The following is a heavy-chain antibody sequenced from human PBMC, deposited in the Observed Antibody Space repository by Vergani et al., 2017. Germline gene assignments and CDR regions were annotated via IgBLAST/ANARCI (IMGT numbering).Heavy chain of an antibody. Sequence: EVQLVESGGGLVQPGGSLRLSCAASGFTFSSYWMSWVRQAPGKGLEWVANIKQDGSEKYYVDSVKGRFTISRDNAKNSLYLQMNSLRAEDTAVYYCASEYCSSTSCCTDWYFDLWGRGTLVTVSS. D-gene: IGHD2-2*02. CDR1: GFTFSSYW. V-gene: IGHV3-7*01. CDR2: IKQDGSEK. CDR3: ASEYCSSTSCCTDWYFDL. J-gene: IGHJ2*01.